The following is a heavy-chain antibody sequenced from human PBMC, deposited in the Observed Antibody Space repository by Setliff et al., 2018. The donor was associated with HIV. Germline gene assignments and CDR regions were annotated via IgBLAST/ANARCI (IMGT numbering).Heavy chain of an antibody. J-gene: IGHJ6*02. D-gene: IGHD6-13*01. Sequence: SETLSLTCAVYGVSFSGYYWSWIRQPPGKGLEWIGEINHRGITNYSPSLKSRVAISVDTSKNQFSLKLRSVTAADTAVYYCARVVWMAAAGTIDYYYYGMDIWGQGTTVTVSS. CDR1: GVSFSGYY. CDR3: ARVVWMAAAGTIDYYYYGMDI. V-gene: IGHV4-34*01. CDR2: INHRGIT.